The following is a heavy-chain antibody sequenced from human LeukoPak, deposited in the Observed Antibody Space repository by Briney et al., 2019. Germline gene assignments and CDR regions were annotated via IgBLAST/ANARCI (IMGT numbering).Heavy chain of an antibody. J-gene: IGHJ4*02. CDR3: ARRAGGYSHPYDY. CDR1: RFDFSNYG. Sequence: GGTLRLSCAASRFDFSNYGMSWVRQAPGKGLEWVSGISGSGGKTHYADSVKGRFTISRDISKNTVYLQMNSLRAEDTAVYYCARRAGGYSHPYDYWGQGILVTVSS. V-gene: IGHV3-23*01. D-gene: IGHD4-23*01. CDR2: ISGSGGKT.